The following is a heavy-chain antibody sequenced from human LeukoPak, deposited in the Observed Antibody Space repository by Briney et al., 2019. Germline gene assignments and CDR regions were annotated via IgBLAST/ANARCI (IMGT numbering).Heavy chain of an antibody. CDR1: GGSISSYY. J-gene: IGHJ5*02. D-gene: IGHD3-22*01. Sequence: SETLSLTCKVSGGSISSYYWSWIRQPAGKGLEWIGRIYTSGSTNYNPSLKSRVTMSVDTSKNQFSLKLSSVTAADTAVYYCARGRRRYYYDSSGYFNWFDPWGQGTLVTVSS. CDR3: ARGRRRYYYDSSGYFNWFDP. CDR2: IYTSGST. V-gene: IGHV4-4*07.